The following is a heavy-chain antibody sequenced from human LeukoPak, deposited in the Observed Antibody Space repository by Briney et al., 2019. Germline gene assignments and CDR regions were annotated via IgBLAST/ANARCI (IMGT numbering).Heavy chain of an antibody. CDR1: GFTFSSYA. Sequence: GGSLRLSCAASGFTFSSYAMSWVRQAPGKGLEWVSAISGSGGSTYYADSVKGRFTISRDNSKNTLYLQMNSLRAEDTAVYYCARDQNYDFWSGYYLNDGFDPWGQGTLVTVSS. CDR3: ARDQNYDFWSGYYLNDGFDP. V-gene: IGHV3-23*01. CDR2: ISGSGGST. J-gene: IGHJ5*02. D-gene: IGHD3-3*01.